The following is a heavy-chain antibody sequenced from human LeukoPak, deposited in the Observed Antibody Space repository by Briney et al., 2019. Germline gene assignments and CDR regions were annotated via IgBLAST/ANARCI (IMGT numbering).Heavy chain of an antibody. CDR2: IKYSGTT. CDR3: ARAPGGNYHFDY. Sequence: SETLSLTCTVSGGSITSYYWSWIRQSPGKGLEWIGYIKYSGTTIYNPSLKSRVTISIDTSKNQFSLKLSSVTAADTALYYCARAPGGNYHFDYWGRGTLVTVSS. D-gene: IGHD4-23*01. J-gene: IGHJ4*02. CDR1: GGSITSYY. V-gene: IGHV4-59*01.